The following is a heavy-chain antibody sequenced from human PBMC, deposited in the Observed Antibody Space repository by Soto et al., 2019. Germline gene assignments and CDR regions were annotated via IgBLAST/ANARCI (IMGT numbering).Heavy chain of an antibody. CDR2: IYSGGST. V-gene: IGHV3-53*01. CDR1: GFTVSSNY. D-gene: IGHD4-17*01. CDR3: ARDRDDYGNAFDI. Sequence: GGSLRPSCAASGFTVSSNYMSWVRQAPGKGLEWVSVIYSGGSTYYADSVKGRFTISRDNSKNTLYLQMNSLRAEDTAVYYCARDRDDYGNAFDIWGQGTMVTFSS. J-gene: IGHJ3*02.